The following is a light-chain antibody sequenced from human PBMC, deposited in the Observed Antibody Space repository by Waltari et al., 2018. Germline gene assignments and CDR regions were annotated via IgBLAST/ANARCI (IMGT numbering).Light chain of an antibody. Sequence: PGERATLSCRASQRVANNYLAWYQQRPVQAPRLLIYAASSRATGIPDRFSGSVSGTEFTLTISRLEPEDSAVYYCHQYGLSARTFGQGTKVEI. CDR1: QRVANNY. J-gene: IGKJ1*01. V-gene: IGKV3-20*01. CDR3: HQYGLSART. CDR2: AAS.